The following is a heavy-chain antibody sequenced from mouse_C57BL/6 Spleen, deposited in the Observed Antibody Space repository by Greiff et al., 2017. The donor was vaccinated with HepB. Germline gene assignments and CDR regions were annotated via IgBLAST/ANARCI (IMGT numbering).Heavy chain of an antibody. CDR1: GFTFTDYY. V-gene: IGHV7-3*01. Sequence: EVKLVESGGGLVQPGGSLSLSCAASGFTFTDYYMSWVRQPPGKALEWLGFIRNKANGYTTEYSASVKGRFTISRDNSQSILYLQMNALRAEDSATYYCARYKRYYGREDYFDYWGQGTTLTVSS. J-gene: IGHJ2*01. CDR2: IRNKANGYTT. CDR3: ARYKRYYGREDYFDY. D-gene: IGHD1-1*01.